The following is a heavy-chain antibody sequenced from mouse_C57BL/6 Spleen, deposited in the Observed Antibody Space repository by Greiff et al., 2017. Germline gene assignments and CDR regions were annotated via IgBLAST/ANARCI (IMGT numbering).Heavy chain of an antibody. V-gene: IGHV1-50*01. CDR1: GYTFTSYW. J-gene: IGHJ2*01. CDR2: IDPSDSYT. CDR3: ARRVSGWLLDY. Sequence: VQLQQPGAELVKPGASVKLSCKASGYTFTSYWMQWVKQRPGQGLEWIGEIDPSDSYTNYNQKFKGKATLTVDTSSSTAYMQLSSLTSEDSAVYYCARRVSGWLLDYWGQGTTLTVSS. D-gene: IGHD2-3*01.